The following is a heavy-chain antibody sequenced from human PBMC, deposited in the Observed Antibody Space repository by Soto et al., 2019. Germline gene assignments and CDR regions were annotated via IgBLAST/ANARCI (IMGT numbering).Heavy chain of an antibody. CDR1: GSSISSGSYY. D-gene: IGHD2-15*01. CDR2: IYHSGST. CDR3: ARDYMAVVD. Sequence: QVQLQESGPGLVKPSQTLSLTCTVSGSSISSGSYYWSWIRQRPGKGLEWIGYIYHSGSTYYNPSLKSRATISLDTSKNQFSLKLSSVTAADTAVYYCARDYMAVVDWGQGTLVTVSS. J-gene: IGHJ4*02. V-gene: IGHV4-31*03.